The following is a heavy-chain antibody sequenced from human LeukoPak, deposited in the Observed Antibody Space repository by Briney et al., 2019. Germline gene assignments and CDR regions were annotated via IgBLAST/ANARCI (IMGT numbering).Heavy chain of an antibody. D-gene: IGHD3-16*01. J-gene: IGHJ5*02. CDR3: ARAAAFGWFDP. CDR2: IYYSGST. V-gene: IGHV4-31*03. Sequence: SETLSLTCTVSGGSISSGGYYWSWIRQHPGKGLEWIGYIYYSGSTYYNPSLKSRVTISVDTSKDQFSLKLSSVTAADTAVYYCARAAAFGWFDPWGQGTLVTVSS. CDR1: GGSISSGGYY.